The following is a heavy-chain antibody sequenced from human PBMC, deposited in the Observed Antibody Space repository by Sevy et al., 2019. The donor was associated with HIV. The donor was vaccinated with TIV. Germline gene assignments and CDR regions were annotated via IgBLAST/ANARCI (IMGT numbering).Heavy chain of an antibody. V-gene: IGHV3-30*18. CDR3: AKSWPTIFGVFYY. J-gene: IGHJ4*02. CDR1: GFTFSSYG. CDR2: ISYDGSNK. Sequence: GGSLRLSCAASGFTFSSYGMHWVRQAPGKGLEWVAVISYDGSNKYYADSVKGRFTISRDNSKNTLYLQMNSLRAEDTAVYYCAKSWPTIFGVFYYWGQGTLVTVSS. D-gene: IGHD3-3*01.